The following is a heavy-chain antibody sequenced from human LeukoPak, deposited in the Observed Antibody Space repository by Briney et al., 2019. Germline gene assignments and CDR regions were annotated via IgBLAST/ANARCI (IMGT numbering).Heavy chain of an antibody. J-gene: IGHJ4*02. CDR2: INPNSGGT. CDR1: GYTFTGYY. D-gene: IGHD2-2*01. CDR3: ARRYCSSTSCYADPGFDY. V-gene: IGHV1-2*02. Sequence: ASVNVSCKASGYTFTGYYMHWVRQAPGQGLEWMGWINPNSGGTNYAQKFKGRVTMTRDTSISTAYMELSRLRSDDTAVYYCARRYCSSTSCYADPGFDYWGQGTLVTVSS.